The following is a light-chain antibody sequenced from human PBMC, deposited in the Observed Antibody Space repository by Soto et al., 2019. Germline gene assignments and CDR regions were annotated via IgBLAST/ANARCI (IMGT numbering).Light chain of an antibody. CDR2: ESN. CDR1: SSNIGNNY. CDR3: GAWASSMSGYV. Sequence: QSVLTQPPSVSAAPGQKVTISCSGSSSNIGNNYVSWYQQLPGTAPKLLIYESNRRPLGIPDRFSGSKSGTSATLGITGLQTGDEADYYCGAWASSMSGYVFGTGTKLTVL. J-gene: IGLJ1*01. V-gene: IGLV1-51*02.